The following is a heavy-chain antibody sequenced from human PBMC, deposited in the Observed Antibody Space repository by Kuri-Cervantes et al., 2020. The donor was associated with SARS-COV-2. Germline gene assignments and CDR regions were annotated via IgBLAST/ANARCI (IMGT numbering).Heavy chain of an antibody. V-gene: IGHV3-21*04. CDR2: ISSSSSYI. J-gene: IGHJ6*03. D-gene: IGHD2-2*01. CDR3: AKDGIVVVPAAKEVYYYYYMDV. Sequence: LSLTCAASGFTFSSYSMNWVRQAPGKGLEWVSSISSSSSYIYYADSVKGRFTISRDNAKNSLYLQMNSLRAEDMALYYCAKDGIVVVPAAKEVYYYYYMDVWGKGTTVTVSS. CDR1: GFTFSSYS.